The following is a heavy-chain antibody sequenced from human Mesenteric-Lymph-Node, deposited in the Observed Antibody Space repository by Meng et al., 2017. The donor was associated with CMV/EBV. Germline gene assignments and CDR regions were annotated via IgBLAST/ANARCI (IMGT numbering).Heavy chain of an antibody. Sequence: GESLMIPRAASGLTFSDYYMIWVRQAPGKGLECVGFIRNKANGGTTEYTTSVKGRFTISRDDSKSITYLQMNSLKTEDTAVYYCARDRPRYCGSTSCYMSHHGMDVWGQGTTVTVSS. CDR2: IRNKANGGTT. V-gene: IGHV3-71*01. CDR3: ARDRPRYCGSTSCYMSHHGMDV. CDR1: GLTFSDYY. D-gene: IGHD2-2*02. J-gene: IGHJ6*02.